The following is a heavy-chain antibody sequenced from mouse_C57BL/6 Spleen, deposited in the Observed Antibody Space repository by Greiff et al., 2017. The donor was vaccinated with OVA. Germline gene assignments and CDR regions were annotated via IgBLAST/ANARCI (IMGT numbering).Heavy chain of an antibody. Sequence: VHVKQSGAELVKPGASVKLSCTASGFNIKDYYMHWVKQRTEQGLEWIGRIDPVDGDTKYAPKFQGKATITADTSSNTAYLQLSSLTSEDTAVYYCARSNYGFDYWGQGTTLTVSS. J-gene: IGHJ2*01. D-gene: IGHD2-5*01. V-gene: IGHV14-2*01. CDR1: GFNIKDYY. CDR2: IDPVDGDT. CDR3: ARSNYGFDY.